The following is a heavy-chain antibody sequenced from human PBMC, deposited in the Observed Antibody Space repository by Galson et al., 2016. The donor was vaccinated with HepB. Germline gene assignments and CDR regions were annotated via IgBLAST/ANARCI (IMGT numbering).Heavy chain of an antibody. CDR2: ISGGAVTT. V-gene: IGHV3-23*01. CDR3: AKTGGTTLSPVLT. CDR1: GFTFRSYA. D-gene: IGHD1-7*01. J-gene: IGHJ5*01. Sequence: SLRLSCAASGFTFRSYAMSWVRQAPGKGLEWVSTISGGAVTTESADSVKGRFTISRDNSNNTLYLQMDSLRAEDTAVYYCAKTGGTTLSPVLTWGHGTLVTVSS.